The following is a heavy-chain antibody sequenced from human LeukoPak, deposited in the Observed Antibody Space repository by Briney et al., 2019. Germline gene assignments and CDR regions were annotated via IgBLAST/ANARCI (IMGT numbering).Heavy chain of an antibody. D-gene: IGHD2-21*02. V-gene: IGHV4-39*07. Sequence: SETLSLTCTVSGGSISSSSYYWGWIRQPPGKGLEWIGSIYYSGSTYYNPSLKSRVTISVDTSKNQFSLKLSSVTAADTAVYYCAGGPMTATYGYWGQGTLVTVSS. CDR1: GGSISSSSYY. J-gene: IGHJ4*02. CDR3: AGGPMTATYGY. CDR2: IYYSGST.